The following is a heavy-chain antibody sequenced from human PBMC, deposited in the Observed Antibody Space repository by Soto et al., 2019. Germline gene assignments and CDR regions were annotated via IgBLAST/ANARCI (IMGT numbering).Heavy chain of an antibody. Sequence: QVQLQESGPGLVKPSQTLSLTCTVSGGSISSGGYYWSWIRQHPGKGLEWIGYIYYSGSTYYNPSLKSRVTLSVDTSKNHFSLKLSSVTAADTAVYYCARANIVLMVLDAFDIWGQGTMVTVSS. CDR1: GGSISSGGYY. V-gene: IGHV4-31*03. J-gene: IGHJ3*02. CDR3: ARANIVLMVLDAFDI. CDR2: IYYSGST. D-gene: IGHD2-8*01.